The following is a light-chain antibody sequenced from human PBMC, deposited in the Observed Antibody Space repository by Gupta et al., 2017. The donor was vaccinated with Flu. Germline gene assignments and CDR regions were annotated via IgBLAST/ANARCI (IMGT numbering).Light chain of an antibody. Sequence: SYELTQPPSVSVSPGQTASITCSGDKLVDKYACWYQQKPGHSPVMVIYQDSKRASGIPGRFSGSNSGNTATLTISGTQAMDEADYYCQAWDSSTVVFGGGTKLTVL. CDR3: QAWDSSTVV. V-gene: IGLV3-1*01. CDR1: KLVDKY. CDR2: QDS. J-gene: IGLJ2*01.